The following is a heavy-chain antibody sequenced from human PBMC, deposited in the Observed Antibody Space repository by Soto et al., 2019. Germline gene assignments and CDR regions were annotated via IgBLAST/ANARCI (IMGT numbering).Heavy chain of an antibody. CDR2: IXXXXSX. V-gene: IGHV4-59*01. D-gene: IGHD6-13*01. J-gene: IGHJ4*02. Sequence: PSETRSLTCSVSADSISSYYLSWIRQSPGKGXXWXXYIXXXXSXXXNPSLKSRVSISLDKSKNQVSLKLTSVTAADTAVYYCATGQLAFEYWGQGTLVTVSS. CDR3: ATGQLAFEY. CDR1: ADSISSYY.